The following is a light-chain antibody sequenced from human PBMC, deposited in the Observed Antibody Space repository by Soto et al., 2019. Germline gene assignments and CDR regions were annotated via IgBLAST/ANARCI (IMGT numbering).Light chain of an antibody. V-gene: IGKV3-15*01. J-gene: IGKJ1*01. CDR3: QQYNNWPQT. CDR2: GAS. Sequence: EIVMTQSPATLSVSPGERATRSCRASQSVSSNLAWYQQKPGQAPRLLIYGASTRATGIPARFSGSGSGTEFTRTISILQSEDFAVYYCQQYNNWPQTFGQGTKVEIK. CDR1: QSVSSN.